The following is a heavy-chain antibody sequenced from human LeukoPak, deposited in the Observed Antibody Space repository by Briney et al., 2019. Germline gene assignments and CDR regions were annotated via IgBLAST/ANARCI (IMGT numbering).Heavy chain of an antibody. CDR2: INPNSGAT. Sequence: ASVKVSCKASGYTFTGYYMHWVRQAPGQGLEWMGRINPNSGATNYAQKFQGRVTMTRDTSISTTYMELSRLRSDDTAVYYCARDYGSGSYSSEFDYWGQGTLVTVSS. D-gene: IGHD3-10*01. J-gene: IGHJ4*02. CDR1: GYTFTGYY. CDR3: ARDYGSGSYSSEFDY. V-gene: IGHV1-2*06.